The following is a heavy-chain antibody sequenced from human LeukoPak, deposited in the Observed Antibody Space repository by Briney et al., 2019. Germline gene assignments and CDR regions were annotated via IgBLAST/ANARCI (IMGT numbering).Heavy chain of an antibody. V-gene: IGHV1-69*13. CDR1: GGTFSIYA. Sequence: SVKVSCKASGGTFSIYAISWVRQAPGQGLEWMGGIIPIFGTANYAQMFQGRVTITADESTSKAYMELSSLRSEDTAVYDCARALGRFWNFDYWGQGTLVTVSS. J-gene: IGHJ4*02. CDR2: IIPIFGTA. CDR3: ARALGRFWNFDY. D-gene: IGHD3-3*01.